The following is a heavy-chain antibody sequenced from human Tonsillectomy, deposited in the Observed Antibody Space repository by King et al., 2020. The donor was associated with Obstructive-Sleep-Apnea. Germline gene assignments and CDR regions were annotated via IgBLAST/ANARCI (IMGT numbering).Heavy chain of an antibody. CDR1: GFSFSSYW. V-gene: IGHV3-74*01. J-gene: IGHJ4*02. CDR2: INSDGSST. D-gene: IGHD6-13*01. CDR3: AREREYSSSWLEPFDY. Sequence: VQLVESGGGLVQPGGSLRLSFAASGFSFSSYWMHWVLQAPGKGLGWVSRINSDGSSTSYAASLKGRVTISSDNAKNTLYLQMNSLRAEETAVYYCAREREYSSSWLEPFDYWGQGTLVTVSS.